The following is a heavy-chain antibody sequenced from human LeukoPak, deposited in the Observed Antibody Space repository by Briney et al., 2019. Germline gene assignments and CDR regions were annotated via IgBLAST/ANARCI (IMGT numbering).Heavy chain of an antibody. D-gene: IGHD6-13*01. V-gene: IGHV3-7*03. CDR1: GFTFSSYW. J-gene: IGHJ5*02. CDR2: IKQDGSEK. CDR3: ARGSSSWYGSRLWFDP. Sequence: GGSLRLSCAASGFTFSSYWMSWVRQAPGKGLEWVANIKQDGSEKYHVDSVKGRFTISRDNAKNSLYLQMNSLRAEDTAVYYCARGSSSWYGSRLWFDPWGQGTLATVSS.